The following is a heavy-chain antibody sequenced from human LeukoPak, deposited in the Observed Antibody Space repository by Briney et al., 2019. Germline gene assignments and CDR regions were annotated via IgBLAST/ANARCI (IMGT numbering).Heavy chain of an antibody. V-gene: IGHV3-23*01. J-gene: IGHJ4*02. CDR1: GFTFSSYA. CDR3: AKDPTILTTIVGASPLWY. CDR2: ISGSGGST. Sequence: GGSLRLSCAASGFTFSSYAMSWVRQAPGKGLEWVSAISGSGGSTYYADSVKGRFTISRDNSKNTLYLQMNSLRAEDTAVYYCAKDPTILTTIVGASPLWYWGQGTLVTVSS. D-gene: IGHD1-26*01.